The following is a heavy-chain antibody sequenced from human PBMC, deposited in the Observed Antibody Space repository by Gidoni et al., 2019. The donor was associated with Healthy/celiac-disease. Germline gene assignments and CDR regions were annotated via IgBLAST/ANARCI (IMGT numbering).Heavy chain of an antibody. CDR3: ARQVVIETYLRWYFDL. V-gene: IGHV4-39*01. D-gene: IGHD3-22*01. CDR2: IYYSGST. Sequence: QLQLQESGPGLVKPSETLSLTCTVSGGSISSSSYYWGWIRQPPGKGLEWIGSIYYSGSTYYNPSLNSRVTISVDRSKNQFSLKLSSVTAADTAVYYCARQVVIETYLRWYFDLWGRGTLVTVFS. CDR1: GGSISSSSYY. J-gene: IGHJ2*01.